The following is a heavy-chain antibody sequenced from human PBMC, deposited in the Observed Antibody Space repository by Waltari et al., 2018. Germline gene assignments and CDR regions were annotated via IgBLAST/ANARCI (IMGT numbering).Heavy chain of an antibody. CDR1: GGSISSYY. V-gene: IGHV4-59*01. J-gene: IGHJ4*02. Sequence: QLQLQESGPGLVKPSETLSLTCTVSGGSISSYYWSWIRQPPGKGLEWIGYIYYSGSTNYNPSLKSRVTISVDTSKNQFSLKLSSVTAADTAVYYCARVVSVYYFDYWGQGTLVTVSS. CDR2: IYYSGST. D-gene: IGHD2-15*01. CDR3: ARVVSVYYFDY.